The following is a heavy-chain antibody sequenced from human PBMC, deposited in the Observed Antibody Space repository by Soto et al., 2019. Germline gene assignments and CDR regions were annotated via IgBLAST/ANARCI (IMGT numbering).Heavy chain of an antibody. V-gene: IGHV1-69*06. J-gene: IGHJ4*02. D-gene: IGHD1-26*01. CDR2: IIPMYDSA. CDR3: ATWRTYSGSYCFDY. Sequence: QVQLVQSGAELKKPGSSVNVSCAASGGTFKTYTINWVRQAPGQGLEWIGQIIPMYDSANYAQRFQGRVTISADKSTNIAYMELSGLTSEDTALYYCATWRTYSGSYCFDYWGQRPLVSVSS. CDR1: GGTFKTYT.